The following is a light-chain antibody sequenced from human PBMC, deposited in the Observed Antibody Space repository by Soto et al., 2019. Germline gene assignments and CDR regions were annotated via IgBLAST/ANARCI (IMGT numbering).Light chain of an antibody. CDR1: QSVSSY. CDR3: QQCSNWPFT. V-gene: IGKV3-11*01. J-gene: IGKJ1*01. Sequence: EIVLTQSPATLSLSPGERATLSCRASQSVSSYLAWYQQKPGQAPRLLIHDTSSRATGIPARFSGSGSGTDFTLTISSLEPEDFALYYCQQCSNWPFTFGQGTRVEIK. CDR2: DTS.